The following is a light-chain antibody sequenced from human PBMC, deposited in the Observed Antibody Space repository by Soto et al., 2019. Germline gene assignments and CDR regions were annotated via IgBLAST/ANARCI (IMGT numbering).Light chain of an antibody. CDR2: EVS. CDR3: SSYTISNTLV. J-gene: IGLJ1*01. Sequence: QSALTQPASVSGSPGQSITISCTGTSSDVGGYNYVSWYQQHPDKAPKLMIFEVSNRPSGISHRFSGSKSGNTASLAISGLQAEDEADYYCSSYTISNTLVFGTGTKLTVL. CDR1: SSDVGGYNY. V-gene: IGLV2-14*01.